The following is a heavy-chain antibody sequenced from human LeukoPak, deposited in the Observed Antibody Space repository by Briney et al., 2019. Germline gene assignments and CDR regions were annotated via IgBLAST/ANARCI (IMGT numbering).Heavy chain of an antibody. J-gene: IGHJ4*02. CDR1: GYTFTSYG. Sequence: GASVKVSCKASGYTFTSYGISWVRQAPGQGLEWMGRIIPLFGTANYAQKFQDRVTITTDESTSTAYMELSSLRSEDTAMYYCARDHYSNYDGFDYWGQGTLVTVSS. D-gene: IGHD4-11*01. V-gene: IGHV1-69*05. CDR3: ARDHYSNYDGFDY. CDR2: IIPLFGTA.